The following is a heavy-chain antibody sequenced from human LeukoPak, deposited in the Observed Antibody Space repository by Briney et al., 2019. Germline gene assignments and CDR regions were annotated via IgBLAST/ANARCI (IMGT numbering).Heavy chain of an antibody. CDR3: AKDRSAAGIDAFDI. V-gene: IGHV3-23*01. J-gene: IGHJ3*02. D-gene: IGHD6-13*01. CDR2: ISAGV. Sequence: GGSLRLSCVASGFTFSSYAMNWVRQAPGKGLEWVSTISAGVYYADSVKGRFTISRDNSKNTLYLQMNSLRAEDTAVYYCAKDRSAAGIDAFDIWGQGTMVTVSS. CDR1: GFTFSSYA.